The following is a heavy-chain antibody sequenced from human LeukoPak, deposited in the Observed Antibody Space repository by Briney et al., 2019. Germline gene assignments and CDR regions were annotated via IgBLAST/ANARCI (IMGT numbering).Heavy chain of an antibody. CDR1: GFTFSDYY. CDR2: ISSSGSTI. CDR3: ARDYYDSSGYYYFDY. V-gene: IGHV3-11*04. J-gene: IGHJ4*02. D-gene: IGHD3-22*01. Sequence: GGSLRLSCAASGFTFSDYYMSWIRQAPGKGLEWVSYISSSGSTIYYADSVKGRFTISRDNAKNSLYLQMNSLRAEDTAVYYCARDYYDSSGYYYFDYWGQGTLVTVSS.